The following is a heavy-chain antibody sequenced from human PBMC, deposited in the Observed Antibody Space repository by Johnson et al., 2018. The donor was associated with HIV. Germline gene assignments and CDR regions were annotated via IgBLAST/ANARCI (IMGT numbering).Heavy chain of an antibody. J-gene: IGHJ3*02. CDR2: IYSGGST. CDR3: ASLSSSLFGAFDI. Sequence: VQLVESGGDLVKAGGSLRLSCAASGSTFSDYYMSWVRQAPGKGLEWVSVIYSGGSTYYADSVKGRFTISRDNSKNTLYLQMNSLRAEDTAVYYCASLSSSLFGAFDIWGQGTMVTVSS. V-gene: IGHV3-66*01. D-gene: IGHD6-13*01. CDR1: GSTFSDYY.